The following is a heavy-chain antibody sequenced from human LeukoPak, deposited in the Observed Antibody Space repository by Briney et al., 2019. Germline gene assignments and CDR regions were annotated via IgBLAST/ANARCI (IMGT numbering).Heavy chain of an antibody. Sequence: GGSLRLSCAASGFTFSSYSMNWVRQAPGKGLEWVSYISSSSSTIYYADSVKGRFTISRDNSKNTLYLQMNSLRAEDTAVYYCARDRRYYYDSRGYRHYYYYGMDVWGQGTTVTVSS. CDR1: GFTFSSYS. D-gene: IGHD3-22*01. V-gene: IGHV3-48*01. J-gene: IGHJ6*02. CDR2: ISSSSSTI. CDR3: ARDRRYYYDSRGYRHYYYYGMDV.